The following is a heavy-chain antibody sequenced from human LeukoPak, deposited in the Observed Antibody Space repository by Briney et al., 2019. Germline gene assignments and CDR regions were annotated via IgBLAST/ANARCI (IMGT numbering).Heavy chain of an antibody. CDR2: ISGSGGST. Sequence: GGSLRLSCAASGFTFSSYAMSWVRQASGKGLEWVSAISGSGGSTYYADSVKGRFTISRDNSKNTLYLQMNSLRAEDTAVYYCAKDRYYDSSVNWFDPWGQGTLVTVSS. J-gene: IGHJ5*02. CDR1: GFTFSSYA. V-gene: IGHV3-23*01. CDR3: AKDRYYDSSVNWFDP. D-gene: IGHD3-22*01.